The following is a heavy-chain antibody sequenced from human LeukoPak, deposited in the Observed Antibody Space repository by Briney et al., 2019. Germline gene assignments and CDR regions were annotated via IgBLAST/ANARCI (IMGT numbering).Heavy chain of an antibody. CDR2: INHSGST. V-gene: IGHV4-34*01. J-gene: IGHJ3*02. Sequence: SVILCVTSAGYAWSCDGVYWRGIPQPPGKGLEWSGEINHSGSTNYNPSLKSRVTISVDTSKNQFSLKLSSATAADTAVYCCARAGTTADAFDIWGQGTMVTVSS. CDR1: AWSCDGVY. CDR3: ARAGTTADAFDI. D-gene: IGHD1-1*01.